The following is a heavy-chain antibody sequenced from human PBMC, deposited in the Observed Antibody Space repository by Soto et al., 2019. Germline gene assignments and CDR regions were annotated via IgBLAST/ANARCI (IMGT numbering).Heavy chain of an antibody. Sequence: QAQLVQSGAEMKKPGASVKVSCKATGYTFSAYTMNWVRQAPGQSLEWMGWINAGSGNTKYSQNFQGRGSITRDTSASTGYMELTGLTSEDTAVYYCARDTETLGPRANDALDIWGQGTMVTVSS. D-gene: IGHD3-3*02. CDR2: INAGSGNT. CDR1: GYTFSAYT. CDR3: ARDTETLGPRANDALDI. J-gene: IGHJ3*02. V-gene: IGHV1-3*01.